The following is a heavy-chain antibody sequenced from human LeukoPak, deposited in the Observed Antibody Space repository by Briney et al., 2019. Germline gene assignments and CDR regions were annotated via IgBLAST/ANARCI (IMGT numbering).Heavy chain of an antibody. CDR1: GYTFTVNH. CDR2: ISIYNDNT. J-gene: IGHJ6*03. Sequence: ASVKVSCKASGYTFTVNHVHWVRQAPGQGLEWLGWISIYNDNTNYAQKLQDRVTMTADTSTNTAYMELRSLRSDDTAVYYCARENSGGGGNCYSCRHYYYMDVWGEGTTVTVSS. V-gene: IGHV1-18*04. D-gene: IGHD2-15*01. CDR3: ARENSGGGGNCYSCRHYYYMDV.